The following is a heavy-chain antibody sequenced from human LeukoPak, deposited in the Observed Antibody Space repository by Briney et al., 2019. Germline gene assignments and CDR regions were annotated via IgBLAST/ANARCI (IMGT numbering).Heavy chain of an antibody. CDR1: GGSFSGYY. J-gene: IGHJ4*02. V-gene: IGHV4-34*01. D-gene: IGHD3-3*01. Sequence: SETLSLTCAVYGGSFSGYYWSWIRQPPGKGLEWIGEINHSGSTNYNPSLKSRVTISVDTSKNQFSLKLSSVTAADTAVYYCARETLGYYDFWSGYGGFDYWGQGTLVTVSS. CDR3: ARETLGYYDFWSGYGGFDY. CDR2: INHSGST.